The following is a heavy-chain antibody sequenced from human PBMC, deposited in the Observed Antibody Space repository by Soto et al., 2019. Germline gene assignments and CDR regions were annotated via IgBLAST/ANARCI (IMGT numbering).Heavy chain of an antibody. D-gene: IGHD6-19*01. CDR3: ARSVAVPGAHIDY. J-gene: IGHJ4*02. CDR2: VYYTGST. Sequence: SETLSLTCSVSVGSISGSYWSWIRQSPGKGLEWLGYVYYTGSTNYSPSLRSRVSISVDTSKNEFSLRLSSVTAADTAVYFCARSVAVPGAHIDYWGQGTQVTISS. V-gene: IGHV4-59*01. CDR1: VGSISGSY.